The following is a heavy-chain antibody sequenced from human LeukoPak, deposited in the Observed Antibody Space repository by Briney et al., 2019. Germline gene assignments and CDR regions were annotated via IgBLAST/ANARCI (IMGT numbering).Heavy chain of an antibody. D-gene: IGHD5-18*01. J-gene: IGHJ4*02. V-gene: IGHV3-7*01. Sequence: GGSLRLSCEVSGFTIRNHWMSWVRQAPGKGLEWVANIKEDGGEKYYVDSVKGRFTISRDNGKNTLYLQMNSLRAEDTAVYYCARGGGYSYGPFDYWGQGTLVTVSS. CDR1: GFTIRNHW. CDR3: ARGGGYSYGPFDY. CDR2: IKEDGGEK.